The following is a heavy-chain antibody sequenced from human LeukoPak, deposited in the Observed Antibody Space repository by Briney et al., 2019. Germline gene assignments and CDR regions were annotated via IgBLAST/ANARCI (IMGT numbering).Heavy chain of an antibody. J-gene: IGHJ5*02. Sequence: SETLSLTCAVYGGSFSGYYWSWIRQPPGKGLEWIGEINHSGSTNYNPSLKSRVTIPVDTSKNQFSLKLSSVTAVDTAVYYCARGLGGYGSGPWFDPWGQGTLVTVSS. CDR1: GGSFSGYY. D-gene: IGHD3-10*01. V-gene: IGHV4-34*01. CDR2: INHSGST. CDR3: ARGLGGYGSGPWFDP.